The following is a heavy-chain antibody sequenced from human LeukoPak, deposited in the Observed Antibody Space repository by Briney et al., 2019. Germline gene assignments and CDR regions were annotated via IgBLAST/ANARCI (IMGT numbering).Heavy chain of an antibody. J-gene: IGHJ4*02. D-gene: IGHD1-26*01. Sequence: GGSLRLSCAASGFTFSSFAMHWVRQAPGKGLEWVAVISYDGSNKYYADSVKGRFTISRDNSKNTLYLQMNSLRAEDTAVYYCARVIFGSYAIDYWGQGTLVTVSS. V-gene: IGHV3-30-3*01. CDR2: ISYDGSNK. CDR3: ARVIFGSYAIDY. CDR1: GFTFSSFA.